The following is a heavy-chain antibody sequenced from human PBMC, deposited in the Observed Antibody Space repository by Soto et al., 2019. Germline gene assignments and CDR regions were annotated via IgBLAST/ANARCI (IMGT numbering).Heavy chain of an antibody. V-gene: IGHV3-15*01. CDR3: TTEMRHSSGWYGAFDI. D-gene: IGHD6-19*01. CDR1: GFTFSYAW. J-gene: IGHJ3*02. Sequence: GGSLRLSCAASGFTFSYAWMDWVRQAPGKGLEWVGRIKSQTGGGATDYPAPVRDRFTISRDDSKNTLFLQMNSLKTEDTAVYYCTTEMRHSSGWYGAFDIWGQGTMVTVSS. CDR2: IKSQTGGGAT.